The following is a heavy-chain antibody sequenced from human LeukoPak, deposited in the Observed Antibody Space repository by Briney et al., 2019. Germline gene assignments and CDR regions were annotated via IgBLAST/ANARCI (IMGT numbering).Heavy chain of an antibody. CDR1: GGSISSYY. J-gene: IGHJ4*02. D-gene: IGHD6-13*01. V-gene: IGHV4-39*01. CDR3: ASPGSSSLIT. CDR2: IYYSGST. Sequence: SETLSLTCTVSGGSISSYYWSWIRQPPGKGLEWIGSIYYSGSTYYNPSLKSRVTISVDTSKNQFSLKLSSVTAADTAVYYCASPGSSSLITWGQGTLVTVSS.